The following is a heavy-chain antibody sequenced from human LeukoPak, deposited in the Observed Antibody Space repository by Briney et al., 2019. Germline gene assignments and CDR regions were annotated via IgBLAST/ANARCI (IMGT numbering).Heavy chain of an antibody. CDR2: MIPMFGTA. V-gene: IGHV1-69*13. D-gene: IGHD6-6*01. J-gene: IGHJ6*02. Sequence: ASVTVSCKGSGGTFSMYAISWVRQAPGQGMEWMGGMIPMFGTANYAQKFQASVTITPNESTTTANMELSSWSSGDTAVYYGARSEGQLVAENYNNYGMDFWGQGPRSPSP. CDR3: ARSEGQLVAENYNNYGMDF. CDR1: GGTFSMYA.